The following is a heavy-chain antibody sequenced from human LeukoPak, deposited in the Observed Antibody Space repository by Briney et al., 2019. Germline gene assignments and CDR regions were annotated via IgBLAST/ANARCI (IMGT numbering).Heavy chain of an antibody. CDR2: MNPNSGNT. CDR1: GCTFTSYD. Sequence: ASVKVSCKASGCTFTSYDINWVRQATGQGLEWMGWMNPNSGNTGYAQKFQGRVTMTRNTSISTAYMELNSLRSEDTAVYYCARGRRVGATISVYWGQGTLVTVSS. J-gene: IGHJ4*02. CDR3: ARGRRVGATISVY. V-gene: IGHV1-8*01. D-gene: IGHD1-26*01.